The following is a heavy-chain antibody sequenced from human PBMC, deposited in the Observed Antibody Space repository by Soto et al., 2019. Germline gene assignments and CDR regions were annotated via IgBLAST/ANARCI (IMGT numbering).Heavy chain of an antibody. V-gene: IGHV1-2*04. Sequence: SVKVSCKASGYTFTGYYMHWVRQAPGQGLEWMGWINPNSGGTNYAQKFQGWVTMTRDTSISTAYMELSRLRSDDTAVYYCARGLIAAAGPGFDYWGQGTLVTVSS. CDR3: ARGLIAAAGPGFDY. J-gene: IGHJ4*02. D-gene: IGHD6-13*01. CDR1: GYTFTGYY. CDR2: INPNSGGT.